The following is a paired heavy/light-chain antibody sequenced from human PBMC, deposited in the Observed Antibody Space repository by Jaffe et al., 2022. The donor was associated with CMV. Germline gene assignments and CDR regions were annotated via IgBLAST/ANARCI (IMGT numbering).Light chain of an antibody. CDR2: GAS. J-gene: IGKJ4*01. Sequence: EIVLTQSPGTLSLSPGERATLSCRASQSVSSTYLAWYQQKSGQAFRLLIYGASSRATGIPDRFSGSGSGTDFTLTISRLEPEDFAVYYCQQYGSSPLTFGGGTKVEIK. CDR3: QQYGSSPLT. CDR1: QSVSSTY. V-gene: IGKV3-20*01.
Heavy chain of an antibody. CDR1: GGSTSSSGYY. D-gene: IGHD6-13*01. CDR2: IYYSGTT. CDR3: ARRVEVAGGGAPIDY. Sequence: QLQLQESGPGLVKPSETLSLTCTVSGGSTSSSGYYWGWIRQPPGKGLEWIGSIYYSGTTYYNPSLKSRVTISVDTSKNQFSLKLSSVTAADTAVYYCARRVEVAGGGAPIDYWGQGTLVTVSS. V-gene: IGHV4-39*01. J-gene: IGHJ4*02.